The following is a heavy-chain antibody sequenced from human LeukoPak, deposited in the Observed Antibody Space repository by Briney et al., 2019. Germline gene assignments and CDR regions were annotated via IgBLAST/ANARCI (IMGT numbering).Heavy chain of an antibody. D-gene: IGHD5-18*01. CDR2: IWFDGSNK. V-gene: IGHV3-30*02. Sequence: GGSLRLSCAASGFTFSAYGMHWVRQAPGKGLEWVAVIWFDGSNKYYADSVKGRFTISRDNSKNTLYLQMNSLRAEDTAVYCCAKDGYSYGRHDYGMDVWGQGTTVTVSS. J-gene: IGHJ6*02. CDR1: GFTFSAYG. CDR3: AKDGYSYGRHDYGMDV.